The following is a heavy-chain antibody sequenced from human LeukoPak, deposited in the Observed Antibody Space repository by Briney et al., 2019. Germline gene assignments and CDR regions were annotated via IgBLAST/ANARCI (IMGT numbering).Heavy chain of an antibody. J-gene: IGHJ5*02. CDR2: INPSGGST. Sequence: ASVKVSCKASGYTFTSNFMHWVRQPPGQGLEWMGIINPSGGSTSYAQKFQGRVTMTRDTSTSTVYMELSSLRSEDTAVYYCAREGDVDTATWHWFDPWGQGTLVTVSS. V-gene: IGHV1-46*01. D-gene: IGHD5-18*01. CDR1: GYTFTSNF. CDR3: AREGDVDTATWHWFDP.